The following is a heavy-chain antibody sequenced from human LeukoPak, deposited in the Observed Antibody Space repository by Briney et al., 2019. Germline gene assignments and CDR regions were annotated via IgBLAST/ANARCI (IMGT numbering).Heavy chain of an antibody. CDR2: IEPSDSYT. CDR3: AREGNGYCSGGSCGNWFDP. D-gene: IGHD2-15*01. Sequence: GKSLRISCKGSGYSFTSYWISWVRQMPGKGLEWMWRIEPSDSYTNYSPSFQGHVTISADKSISTAYLQWSSLKASDTAMYYCAREGNGYCSGGSCGNWFDPWGQGTLVTVSS. CDR1: GYSFTSYW. V-gene: IGHV5-10-1*01. J-gene: IGHJ5*02.